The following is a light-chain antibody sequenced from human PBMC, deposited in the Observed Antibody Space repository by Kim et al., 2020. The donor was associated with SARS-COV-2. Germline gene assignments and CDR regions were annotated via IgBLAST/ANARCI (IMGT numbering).Light chain of an antibody. CDR2: GAS. CDR3: QQCGSSPPT. Sequence: LSTGERATLSCRASQSVSSTKLAWYQQKRGQSPRLLIYGASSRATGIPDRFSGSGSGTDFTLTISRLEPEDFAVYYCQQCGSSPPTFGQGTKVEI. V-gene: IGKV3-20*01. J-gene: IGKJ1*01. CDR1: QSVSSTK.